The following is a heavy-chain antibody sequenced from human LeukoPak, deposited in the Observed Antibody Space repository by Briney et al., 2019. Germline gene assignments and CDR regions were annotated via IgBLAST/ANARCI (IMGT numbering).Heavy chain of an antibody. CDR1: GFTFSTYG. V-gene: IGHV3-23*01. Sequence: PGGSLRLSCEASGFTFSTYGMSWVRQAPGRGLEWVSAISGRGGSTYYADSVKGRVTISRDNSKNTLYLQVNSLRVEDTAVYYCAKDRLGAMMYFDFWGQGTLVTVSS. J-gene: IGHJ4*02. CDR3: AKDRLGAMMYFDF. CDR2: ISGRGGST. D-gene: IGHD1-26*01.